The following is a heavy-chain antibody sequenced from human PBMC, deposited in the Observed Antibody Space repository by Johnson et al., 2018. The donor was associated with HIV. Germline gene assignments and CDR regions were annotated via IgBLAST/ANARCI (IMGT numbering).Heavy chain of an antibody. D-gene: IGHD1-26*01. V-gene: IGHV3-66*01. J-gene: IGHJ3*02. CDR2: IYIAGST. Sequence: VQLVESGGGLVQPGGSLRLSCVASGFNFSGNYMSWVRQAPGRGLEWVSVIYIAGSTSYADSVKGRFTISRDNSKNTPYLQMNSLRAEDTAVYYCARSLPGRGSYYAFDIWGQGTMVTVSS. CDR1: GFNFSGNY. CDR3: ARSLPGRGSYYAFDI.